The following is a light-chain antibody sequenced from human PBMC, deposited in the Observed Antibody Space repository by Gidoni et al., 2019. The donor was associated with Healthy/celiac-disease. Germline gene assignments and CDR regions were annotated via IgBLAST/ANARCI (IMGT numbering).Light chain of an antibody. CDR3: SSYTSSSTLV. CDR2: DVS. V-gene: IGLV2-14*01. CDR1: SSDVGGYNY. Sequence: QSALTQPASVSGSPGQSITLSCPGTSSDVGGYNYVSCYQQPPGKAPKLMIYDVSNRPSGVSNRFSGSESGNTASLTISGLQAEDEADYYCSSYTSSSTLVFGGGTKLTVL. J-gene: IGLJ3*02.